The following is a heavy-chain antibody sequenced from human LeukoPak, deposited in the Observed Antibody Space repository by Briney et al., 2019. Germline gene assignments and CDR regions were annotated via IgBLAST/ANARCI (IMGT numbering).Heavy chain of an antibody. D-gene: IGHD2-15*01. CDR1: GGTFSSYA. CDR2: ISAYNGNT. CDR3: ARVSDIVVVVAAADAFDI. V-gene: IGHV1-18*01. J-gene: IGHJ3*02. Sequence: ASVKVSCKTSGGTFSSYAISWVRQAPGQGLEWMGWISAYNGNTNYAQKLQGRVTMTTDTSTSTAYMELRSLRSDDTAVYYCARVSDIVVVVAAADAFDIWGQGTMVTVSS.